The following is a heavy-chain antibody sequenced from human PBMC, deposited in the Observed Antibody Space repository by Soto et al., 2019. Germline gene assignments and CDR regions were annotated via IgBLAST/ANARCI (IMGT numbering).Heavy chain of an antibody. V-gene: IGHV1-2*04. CDR2: INPNSGGT. Sequence: GASVKVSCKASGYTFTGYYMHWVRQAPGQGLEWMGWINPNSGGTNYAQKFQGWVTMTRDTSISTAYMELSRLRSDDTAVYYCARGCSSTSCTHDAFDIWGQGTMVTVSS. D-gene: IGHD2-2*01. CDR3: ARGCSSTSCTHDAFDI. CDR1: GYTFTGYY. J-gene: IGHJ3*02.